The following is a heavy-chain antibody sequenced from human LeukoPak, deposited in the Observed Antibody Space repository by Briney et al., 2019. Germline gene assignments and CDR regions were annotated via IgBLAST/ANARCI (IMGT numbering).Heavy chain of an antibody. Sequence: GGSLRLFCVGTGFTFNNYWMNWVRQAPGKGLEWVANIKEDESEIYYVDSVQGRFTISRDNTKNSVYLQMNSLRAEDTAVYYCAGSSGWLFDYWGQGTLVAVSS. J-gene: IGHJ4*02. V-gene: IGHV3-7*01. CDR3: AGSSGWLFDY. D-gene: IGHD6-19*01. CDR2: IKEDESEI. CDR1: GFTFNNYW.